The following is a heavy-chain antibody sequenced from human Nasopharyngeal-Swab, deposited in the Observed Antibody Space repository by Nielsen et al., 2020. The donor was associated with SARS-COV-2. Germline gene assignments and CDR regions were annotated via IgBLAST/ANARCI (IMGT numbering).Heavy chain of an antibody. J-gene: IGHJ4*02. D-gene: IGHD6-19*01. CDR2: IYYSGST. V-gene: IGHV4-59*01. CDR3: AASSPMAVAGTQFDF. Sequence: SETLSLTCTVSGGPISSYYWSWIRQPPGKGLEWIGYIYYSGSTNYNPSLKSRVTISIDLSKNQFSLRLNSVTAADTAVYYCAASSPMAVAGTQFDFWGQGILVTVSS. CDR1: GGPISSYY.